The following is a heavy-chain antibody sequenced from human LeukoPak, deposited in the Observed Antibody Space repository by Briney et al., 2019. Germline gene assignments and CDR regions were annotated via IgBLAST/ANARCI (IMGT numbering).Heavy chain of an antibody. Sequence: GGSLRLSCAASGFTFSSDGMSWVRQGPGEGLEWVSGISVSGGSTYYADSVKGRFTISRDNSKNTLYLQMNSLSAEDTAVYYCAKDSYYYGSGINWFDPWGQGTLVTVSS. V-gene: IGHV3-23*01. CDR1: GFTFSSDG. CDR2: ISVSGGST. D-gene: IGHD3-10*01. CDR3: AKDSYYYGSGINWFDP. J-gene: IGHJ5*02.